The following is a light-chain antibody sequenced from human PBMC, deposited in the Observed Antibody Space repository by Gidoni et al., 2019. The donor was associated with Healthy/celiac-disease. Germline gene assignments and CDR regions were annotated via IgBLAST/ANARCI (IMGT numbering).Light chain of an antibody. CDR3: MQALQPWRT. Sequence: DIVMTQSPLSLPVTPGEPASISCRSSQSLLHSNGYNYLDWYLQKPGQSPQLLIYLGSNRASGVPDRFSGSGSGTDFTLKISRVEAEDVGVYYCMQALQPWRTFGQGTKLEIK. V-gene: IGKV2-28*01. J-gene: IGKJ2*01. CDR2: LGS. CDR1: QSLLHSNGYNY.